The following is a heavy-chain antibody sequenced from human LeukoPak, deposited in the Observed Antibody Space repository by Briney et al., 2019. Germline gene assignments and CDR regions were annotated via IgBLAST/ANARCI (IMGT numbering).Heavy chain of an antibody. CDR3: ARGYSYGKFDY. CDR1: GGSISSSSYY. D-gene: IGHD5-18*01. Sequence: PSETLSLTCTVSGGSISSSSYYWGWIRQPPGKGLEWIGSIYYSGSTYYNPSLKSRVTISVDTSKNQFSLKLSSVTAADTAVYYCARGYSYGKFDYWGQGTLVTVSS. V-gene: IGHV4-39*07. CDR2: IYYSGST. J-gene: IGHJ4*02.